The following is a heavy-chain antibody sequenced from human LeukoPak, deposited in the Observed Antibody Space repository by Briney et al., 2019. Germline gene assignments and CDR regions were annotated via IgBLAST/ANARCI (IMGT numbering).Heavy chain of an antibody. J-gene: IGHJ6*03. CDR2: ISYSGGT. Sequence: SETLSLTCTVSGGSISSHYWSWIRQPPGKGLEWIGYISYSGGTNYKPSLKSRVTISRDTSKNQFSLKLTSVTAAGTAVYYFPRVGTIASHHYMDVWGRGPTVTVSS. D-gene: IGHD5-24*01. CDR3: PRVGTIASHHYMDV. CDR1: GGSISSHY. V-gene: IGHV4-59*11.